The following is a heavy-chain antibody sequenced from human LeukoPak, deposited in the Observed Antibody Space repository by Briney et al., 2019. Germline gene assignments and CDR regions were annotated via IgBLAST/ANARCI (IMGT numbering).Heavy chain of an antibody. CDR2: IYPDDSNT. CDR3: ARHPIAAGGAYNWFDP. D-gene: IGHD6-13*01. V-gene: IGHV5-51*01. Sequence: GASVKVSCKASGYTFTSYGISWVRQMPGKGLEWMGIIYPDDSNTRYSPSFQGQATISADKSINTAYLQWISLKASDTAIYYCARHPIAAGGAYNWFDPWGQGTLVTVSS. J-gene: IGHJ5*02. CDR1: GYTFTSYG.